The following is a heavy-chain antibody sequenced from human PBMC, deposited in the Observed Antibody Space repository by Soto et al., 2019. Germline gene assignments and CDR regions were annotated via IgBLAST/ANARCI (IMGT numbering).Heavy chain of an antibody. V-gene: IGHV4-39*01. J-gene: IGHJ4*02. Sequence: QLQLQESGPGLVKPSETLSLTCTVSGDSDTISDYYWGWIRQPPVKGLEWIGSIHYSGSTYYNPSLKSRVTISGDTSKKQFSLKLTSVTAADAAVYYCAAHDSGGYYAEYWGQGTLVTVSA. CDR1: GDSDTISDYY. D-gene: IGHD3-22*01. CDR3: AAHDSGGYYAEY. CDR2: IHYSGST.